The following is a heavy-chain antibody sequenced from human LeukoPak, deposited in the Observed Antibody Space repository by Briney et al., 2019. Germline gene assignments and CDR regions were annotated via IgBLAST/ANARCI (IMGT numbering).Heavy chain of an antibody. J-gene: IGHJ6*03. CDR1: GGSISSSSYY. Sequence: SETLSLTCTVSGGSISSSSYYWGWIRQPPGKGLEWIGSIYYSGSTYYNPSLKSRVTISVDTSKNQFSLKLSSVTAADTAVYYCARRLQWTNDLGYYYMDVWGKGTTVTISS. D-gene: IGHD6-19*01. CDR3: ARRLQWTNDLGYYYMDV. V-gene: IGHV4-39*07. CDR2: IYYSGST.